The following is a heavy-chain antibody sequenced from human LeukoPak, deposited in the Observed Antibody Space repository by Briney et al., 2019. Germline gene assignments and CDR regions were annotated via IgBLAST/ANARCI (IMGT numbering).Heavy chain of an antibody. D-gene: IGHD3-22*01. CDR3: ARDTSYYDSSGYLDY. J-gene: IGHJ4*02. CDR1: GYTFTGYY. Sequence: ASVKVSCKASGYTFTGYYMHWVRQAPGQGLEWMGWINPNSGGTNYAQKFQGRVTMTRDTSISTAYMELSRLRSDDTAVYYCARDTSYYDSSGYLDYWGQGTLVTVSS. CDR2: INPNSGGT. V-gene: IGHV1-2*02.